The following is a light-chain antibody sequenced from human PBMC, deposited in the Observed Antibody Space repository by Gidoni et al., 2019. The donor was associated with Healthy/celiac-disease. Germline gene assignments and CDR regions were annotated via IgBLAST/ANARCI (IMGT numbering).Light chain of an antibody. CDR1: HSVSSSY. V-gene: IGKV3-20*01. CDR3: QQYGSSPQWT. J-gene: IGKJ1*01. CDR2: GAS. Sequence: IVLTQSSCTLSLSPGERATPSCRASHSVSSSYLAWYQQKPGQAPRLLIYGASSRATGIPDRFSGSGSGTDFTLTISRLEPEDFAVYYCQQYGSSPQWTFGQGTQVEIK.